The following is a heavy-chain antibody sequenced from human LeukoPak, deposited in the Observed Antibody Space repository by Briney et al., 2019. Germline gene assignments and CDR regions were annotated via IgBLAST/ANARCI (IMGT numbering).Heavy chain of an antibody. CDR2: INVYNGNT. D-gene: IGHD4-17*01. Sequence: AASVKVSCKASGYTFSSYGISWVRQAPGQGLEWMGWINVYNGNTNYAQKVQDRVTMTTDTSTSTAFMELRSLRSGDTAVYYCARRSMTTALSHFDYWGQGTLVTVSS. CDR1: GYTFSSYG. CDR3: ARRSMTTALSHFDY. J-gene: IGHJ4*02. V-gene: IGHV1-18*01.